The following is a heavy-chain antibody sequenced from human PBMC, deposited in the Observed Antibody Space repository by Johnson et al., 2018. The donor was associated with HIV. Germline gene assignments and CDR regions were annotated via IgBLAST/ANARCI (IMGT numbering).Heavy chain of an antibody. Sequence: QEKLVESGGGVVQPGRSLRLSCAASGFTFSSYAMHWVRQAPGKGLEWVAVMSYDGSSKYYADSVKGRFTISRDNSRNTLYLQMNSLKTEDPAVYYCTTDPWGSDAFDIWGQGTMVTVSS. D-gene: IGHD7-27*01. J-gene: IGHJ3*02. V-gene: IGHV3-30*04. CDR1: GFTFSSYA. CDR3: TTDPWGSDAFDI. CDR2: MSYDGSSK.